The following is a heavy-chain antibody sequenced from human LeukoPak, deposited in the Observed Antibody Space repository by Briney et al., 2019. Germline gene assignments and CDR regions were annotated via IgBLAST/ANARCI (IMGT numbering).Heavy chain of an antibody. V-gene: IGHV1-69*04. CDR1: GGTFSSYA. Sequence: ASVKVSCKASGGTFSSYAISWVRQAPGQGPEWMGRIIPILGIANYAQKFQGRVTITADKSTSTAYMELSSLRSEDTAVYYCARQHYYGSGSYYNTIDYWGQGTLVTVSS. J-gene: IGHJ4*02. D-gene: IGHD3-10*01. CDR2: IIPILGIA. CDR3: ARQHYYGSGSYYNTIDY.